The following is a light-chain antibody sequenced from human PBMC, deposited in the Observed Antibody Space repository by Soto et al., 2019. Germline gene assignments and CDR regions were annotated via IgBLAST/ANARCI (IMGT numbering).Light chain of an antibody. Sequence: ITMTLSPSSRSASTGNRVTITCRASQSISSYLAWYQQKPGKAPKLLIYAASTLQSGVPSRFSGSGSGTDFTLTISCLESEDFATYYCQQYYSYPLTFGGGTKVDIK. CDR2: AAS. CDR1: QSISSY. V-gene: IGKV1-8*01. CDR3: QQYYSYPLT. J-gene: IGKJ4*01.